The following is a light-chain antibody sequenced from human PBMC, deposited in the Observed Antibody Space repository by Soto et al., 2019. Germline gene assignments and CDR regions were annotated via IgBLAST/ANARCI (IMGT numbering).Light chain of an antibody. V-gene: IGKV2-28*01. CDR3: RQALRTST. J-gene: IGKJ5*01. CDR2: LGS. CDR1: QSLLHSNGYNY. Sequence: DIVMTQSPLSLPVTPGERASISCRSSQSLLHSNGYNYLDWYLQKPGQSPQLLIYLGSNRASGVPDRFSGSGSGTDFTLKISRVEADDFGVSYWRQALRTSTVDEGTRLEIK.